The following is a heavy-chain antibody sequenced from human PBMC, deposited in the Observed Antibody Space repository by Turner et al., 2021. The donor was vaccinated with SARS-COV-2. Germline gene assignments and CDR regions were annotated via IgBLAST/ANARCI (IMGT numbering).Heavy chain of an antibody. CDR1: GFTFSSYG. D-gene: IGHD3-10*01. Sequence: QVQLVESGGGVVQPGRSPLLSCAASGFTFSSYGMHWVRQAPGKGLEWVAVISYDGSNKYYADSVKGRFTISRDNSKNTLYLQMNSLRAEDTAVYYCARDSGDFDYWGQGTLVTVSS. CDR3: ARDSGDFDY. J-gene: IGHJ4*02. CDR2: ISYDGSNK. V-gene: IGHV3-30*19.